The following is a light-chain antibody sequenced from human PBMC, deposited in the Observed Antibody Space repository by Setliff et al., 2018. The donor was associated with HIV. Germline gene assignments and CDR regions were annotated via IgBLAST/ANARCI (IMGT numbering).Light chain of an antibody. CDR3: GTWDATLNVYV. Sequence: QSALTQPHSVSAAPGQRVTVSCSASGSNFGADYISWYQQFPTTAPRFLVDVNNQRPSAIPDRFSASKSGTSTTLTITGLLSGDEADYSCGTWDATLNVYVFGTGTKVTV. CDR1: GSNFGADY. V-gene: IGLV1-51*01. J-gene: IGLJ1*01. CDR2: VNN.